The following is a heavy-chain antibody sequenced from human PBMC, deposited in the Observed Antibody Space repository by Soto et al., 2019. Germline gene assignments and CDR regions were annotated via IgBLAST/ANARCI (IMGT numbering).Heavy chain of an antibody. D-gene: IGHD3-16*02. V-gene: IGHV3-23*01. CDR1: GFTFSSYA. CDR2: ISGSGGST. Sequence: PGGSLRLSCAASGFTFSSYAMSWVRQAPGKGLEWVSAISGSGGSTYYADSVKGRFTISRDNSKNTLYLQMNSLRAEDTAVYYCAKYAGGLYYYYYGMDVWGQGTTVTVSS. CDR3: AKYAGGLYYYYYGMDV. J-gene: IGHJ6*02.